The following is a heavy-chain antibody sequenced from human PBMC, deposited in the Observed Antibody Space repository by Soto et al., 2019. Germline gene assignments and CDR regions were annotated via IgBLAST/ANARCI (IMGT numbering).Heavy chain of an antibody. CDR3: ARGIAVAIRAGIDY. J-gene: IGHJ4*02. CDR1: GYTFTNYY. V-gene: IGHV1-46*01. D-gene: IGHD6-19*01. Sequence: QVQLVQSGAEVKKPGASVKVSCKASGYTFTNYYMHWVRQAPGQGLEWMGLIYPSGSSTSYTQKFQGRVTMTRDTSTSTGHMELSSLRSEDTAVYYCARGIAVAIRAGIDYWGQGTLVTVSS. CDR2: IYPSGSST.